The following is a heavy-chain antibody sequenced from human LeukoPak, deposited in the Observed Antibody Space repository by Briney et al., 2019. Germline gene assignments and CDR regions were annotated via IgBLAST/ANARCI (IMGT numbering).Heavy chain of an antibody. CDR2: INPSGGST. V-gene: IGHV1-46*01. CDR3: ARDVSHSSSSEDPYYYGMDV. CDR1: GYTFTSYY. J-gene: IGHJ6*02. Sequence: ASVKVSCKASGYTFTSYYMHWVRQAPGQGLEWMGIINPSGGSTSYAQKFQGRVTMTRDTSTSTVYMGLSSLRSEDTAVYYCARDVSHSSSSEDPYYYGMDVWGQGTTVTVSS. D-gene: IGHD6-6*01.